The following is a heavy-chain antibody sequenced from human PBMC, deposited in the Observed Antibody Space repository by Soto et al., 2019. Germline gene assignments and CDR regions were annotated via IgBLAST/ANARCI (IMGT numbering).Heavy chain of an antibody. CDR2: ISGSGFKK. D-gene: IGHD1-26*01. CDR1: GFIFENFG. V-gene: IGHV3-23*01. CDR3: AKNQGVELVPLATVDWFDP. J-gene: IGHJ5*02. Sequence: XGSLRLSCAASGFIFENFGMSWVRQAPGKGLEWISSISGSGFKKYYADSVKGRFTISRDNSKSTVYLELNNLSAEDTAVYHCAKNQGVELVPLATVDWFDPWGQGSVVTVSS.